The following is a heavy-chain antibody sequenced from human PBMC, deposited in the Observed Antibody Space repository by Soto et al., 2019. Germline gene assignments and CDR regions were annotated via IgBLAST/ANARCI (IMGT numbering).Heavy chain of an antibody. D-gene: IGHD1-26*01. J-gene: IGHJ4*02. CDR2: IYDGWTT. V-gene: IGHV4-30-4*01. Sequence: PSETLSLTCTVSGGSISSAAYCWSWIRQSPDKGLEWIGHIYDGWTTYSSPSLKGRVTISADTSETQFSLKVKSVTVADTAVYYCASTYYTGDSGPYDYWGQGTLVTVSS. CDR1: GGSISSAAYC. CDR3: ASTYYTGDSGPYDY.